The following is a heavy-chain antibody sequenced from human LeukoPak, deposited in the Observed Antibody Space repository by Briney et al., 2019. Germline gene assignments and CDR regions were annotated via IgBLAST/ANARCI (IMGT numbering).Heavy chain of an antibody. CDR3: ARGGAYGSESYSFDY. CDR1: GYAFIAYY. J-gene: IGHJ4*02. V-gene: IGHV1-2*02. Sequence: ASVKVSCKASGYAFIAYYIHWVRQAPGQGLEWMGWINPKSGGTNYAQKFQGRVTMTRDTSITTAYMELSRLRLDDTAIYYCARGGAYGSESYSFDYWGQGTLVTVSS. CDR2: INPKSGGT. D-gene: IGHD3-10*01.